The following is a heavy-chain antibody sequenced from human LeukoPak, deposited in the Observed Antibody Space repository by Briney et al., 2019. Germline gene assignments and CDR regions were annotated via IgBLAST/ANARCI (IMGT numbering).Heavy chain of an antibody. Sequence: PSETLSLTCAVSSYSISSGYYWDWIRQPPGKGLEWIGTIFYSGRAYYNPSLKSRVTMSVDTSKNHFSLKLTSVTAADPAVYFCARDRGGRTGYASGAFDFWGQGTLVTVSS. D-gene: IGHD5-12*01. CDR2: IFYSGRA. CDR3: ARDRGGRTGYASGAFDF. V-gene: IGHV4-38-2*02. J-gene: IGHJ4*02. CDR1: SYSISSGYY.